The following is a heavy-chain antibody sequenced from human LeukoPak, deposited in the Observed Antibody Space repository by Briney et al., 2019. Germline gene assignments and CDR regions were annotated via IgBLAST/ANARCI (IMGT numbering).Heavy chain of an antibody. D-gene: IGHD3-22*01. CDR2: ISGSGGST. J-gene: IGHJ4*02. Sequence: GGSLRLSCAASGFTFSSYAMSWVRQAPGKGLEWVSAISGSGGSTYYADSVKGRFTTSRDNSKNTLYLQMNSLRAEVTAVYYCAKWPSQIVVDYWGQGTLVTVSS. CDR1: GFTFSSYA. CDR3: AKWPSQIVVDY. V-gene: IGHV3-23*01.